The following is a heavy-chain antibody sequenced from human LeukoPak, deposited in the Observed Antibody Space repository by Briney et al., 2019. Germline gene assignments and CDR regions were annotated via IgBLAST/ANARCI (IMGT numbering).Heavy chain of an antibody. CDR3: ARDRFPYYYDSSGYFDY. Sequence: ASVKVSCKASGGTFSSYAISWVRQAPGQGLEWMGGIIPIFGTANYAQKFQGRVTITTDESTSTAYMELSSLRSEDTAVYYCARDRFPYYYDSSGYFDYWGQGTLVTDSS. V-gene: IGHV1-69*05. D-gene: IGHD3-22*01. CDR2: IIPIFGTA. J-gene: IGHJ4*02. CDR1: GGTFSSYA.